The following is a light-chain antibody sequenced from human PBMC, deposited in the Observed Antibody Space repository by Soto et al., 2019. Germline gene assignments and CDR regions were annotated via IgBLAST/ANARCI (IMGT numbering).Light chain of an antibody. V-gene: IGKV3-15*01. J-gene: IGKJ1*01. CDR2: GAS. Sequence: ETLMTQSPATLSVSPGERATLSCRASQSVSDYLAWYQQRPGQAPRLLIFGASTRATGVPARFSGSGSGTEFALTISGLQSEDFTVYFCQQYNTRPQTFGQGTKVDIK. CDR1: QSVSDY. CDR3: QQYNTRPQT.